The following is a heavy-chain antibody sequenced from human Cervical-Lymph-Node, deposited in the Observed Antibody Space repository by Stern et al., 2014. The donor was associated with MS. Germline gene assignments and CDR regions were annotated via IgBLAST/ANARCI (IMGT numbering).Heavy chain of an antibody. CDR2: VSGSGATT. J-gene: IGHJ3*02. CDR1: GFTFSDYS. Sequence: EVQLVESGGGLVQPGGSLRLSCAASGFTFSDYSMSWVRQAPGEGLEWISGVSGSGATTYYADSVKGRFTISRDNSKNTLYLQMNSLRAEDTAVYTCARDQYASSYYYDSRGYAFDIWGHGTMVTVYS. CDR3: ARDQYASSYYYDSRGYAFDI. V-gene: IGHV3-23*04. D-gene: IGHD3-22*01.